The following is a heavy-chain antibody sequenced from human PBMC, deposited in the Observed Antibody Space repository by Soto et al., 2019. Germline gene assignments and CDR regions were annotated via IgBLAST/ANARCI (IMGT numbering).Heavy chain of an antibody. CDR3: TSLSMVRGADRGSYYYYGMDV. J-gene: IGHJ6*02. CDR1: GFTFSNAW. CDR2: IKSKTDGGTT. Sequence: GGSLRLSCAASGFTFSNAWMNWVRQAPGKGLEWVGRIKSKTDGGTTDYAEPVKGRFTISRDDSKNTLYLQMNSLKTEDTAVYYCTSLSMVRGADRGSYYYYGMDVWGQGTTVTVSS. V-gene: IGHV3-15*07. D-gene: IGHD3-10*01.